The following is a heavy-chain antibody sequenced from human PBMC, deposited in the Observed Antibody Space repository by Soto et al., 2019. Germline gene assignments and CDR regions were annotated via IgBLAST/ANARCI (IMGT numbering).Heavy chain of an antibody. J-gene: IGHJ4*02. CDR1: GFTFSSYA. Sequence: SLRLSCAASGFTFSSYAMSWVRQAPGKGLEWVSAISGSGGSTYYADSVKGRFTISRDNSKNTLYLQMNSLRAEDTAVYYCAKRSLSKVDSSGLPNFDYWGQGTLVTVSS. CDR3: AKRSLSKVDSSGLPNFDY. V-gene: IGHV3-23*01. CDR2: ISGSGGST. D-gene: IGHD3-22*01.